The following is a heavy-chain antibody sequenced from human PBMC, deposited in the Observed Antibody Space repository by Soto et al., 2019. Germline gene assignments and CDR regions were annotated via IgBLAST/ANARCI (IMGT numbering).Heavy chain of an antibody. Sequence: ASVKVSCKASGYTFSRYGISWVRQAPGQGLEWMGWISAYNGNTKYAQKIQGRVTMTTDTSTSTAYMELRSLRSDDTAVYYCARDSAPVDYWGQGTLVIVSS. J-gene: IGHJ4*02. CDR1: GYTFSRYG. V-gene: IGHV1-18*01. CDR2: ISAYNGNT. CDR3: ARDSAPVDY.